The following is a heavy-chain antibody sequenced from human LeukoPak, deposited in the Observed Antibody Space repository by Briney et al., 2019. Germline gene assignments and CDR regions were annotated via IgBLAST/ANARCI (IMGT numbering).Heavy chain of an antibody. CDR3: ARDLYSSSRRGYFDY. D-gene: IGHD6-13*01. CDR1: GGSISSYY. V-gene: IGHV4-38-2*02. Sequence: PSETLSLTCTVSGGSISSYYWSWIRQPPGKGLEWIGSIYHSGSTYYNPSLKSRVTISVDTSKNQFSLKLSSVTAADTAVYYCARDLYSSSRRGYFDYWGQGTLVTVSS. J-gene: IGHJ4*02. CDR2: IYHSGST.